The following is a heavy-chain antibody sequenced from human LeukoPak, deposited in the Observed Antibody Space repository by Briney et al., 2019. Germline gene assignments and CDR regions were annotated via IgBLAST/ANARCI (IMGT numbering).Heavy chain of an antibody. CDR1: GFTFSSYW. D-gene: IGHD6-19*01. CDR3: ARDKYSSGWALFDF. V-gene: IGHV3-74*01. Sequence: GGSLRLSCAASGFTFSSYWMHWVRQAPGKGLVWVSRINSDGSSTSYADALKGRFTISRDNAKNSLHLQMNSLRAEDTGVYYCARDKYSSGWALFDFWGQGTLVTVSS. CDR2: INSDGSST. J-gene: IGHJ4*02.